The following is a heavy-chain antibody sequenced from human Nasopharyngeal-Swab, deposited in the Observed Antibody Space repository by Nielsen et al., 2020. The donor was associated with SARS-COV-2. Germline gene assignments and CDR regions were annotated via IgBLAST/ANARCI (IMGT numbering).Heavy chain of an antibody. Sequence: SETLSLTCTVSGGSISSSSYYWGWIRQPPGKGLEWIGSIYYSGSTYYNPSLKSRVTISVDTSKNQFSLKLSSVTAADTAVYCCARHLRDGVVVAAPYYFDYWGQGTLVTVSS. CDR3: ARHLRDGVVVAAPYYFDY. V-gene: IGHV4-39*01. D-gene: IGHD2-15*01. CDR2: IYYSGST. J-gene: IGHJ4*02. CDR1: GGSISSSSYY.